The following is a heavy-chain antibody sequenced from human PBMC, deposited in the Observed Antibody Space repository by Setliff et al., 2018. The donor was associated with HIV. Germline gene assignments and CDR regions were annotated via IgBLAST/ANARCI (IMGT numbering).Heavy chain of an antibody. D-gene: IGHD6-19*01. Sequence: PSETLSLTCAVYGGSFNGYSWTWIRQPPGKGLEWIGSIYHSGSTYYNPSLKSRVTISVDTSKNQFSLRLTSVTAADTAMYHCARDRSSGWSKDWFDTWGQGILVTVSS. J-gene: IGHJ5*02. CDR3: ARDRSSGWSKDWFDT. CDR1: GGSFNGYS. V-gene: IGHV4-34*01. CDR2: IYHSGST.